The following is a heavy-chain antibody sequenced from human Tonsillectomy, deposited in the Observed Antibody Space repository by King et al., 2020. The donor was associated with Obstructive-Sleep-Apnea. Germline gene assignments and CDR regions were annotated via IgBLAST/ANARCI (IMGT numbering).Heavy chain of an antibody. CDR1: GFTFSSYS. J-gene: IGHJ3*02. D-gene: IGHD3-3*01. CDR3: ASPRSEYDAFDI. CDR2: ISSSSSFK. Sequence: VQLVESGGGLVKPGGSLRLSCAASGFTFSSYSMNWVRQAPGKGLEWVSSISSSSSFKYYADSVKGRFNISRDNAKNSLYLQMNSLRAEDTAVYYCASPRSEYDAFDIWGQGTMVTVSS. V-gene: IGHV3-21*01.